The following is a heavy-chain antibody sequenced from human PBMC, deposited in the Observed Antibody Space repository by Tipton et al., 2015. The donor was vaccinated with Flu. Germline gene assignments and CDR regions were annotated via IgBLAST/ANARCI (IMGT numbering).Heavy chain of an antibody. CDR3: ARADGASTYPYPYSGMDV. D-gene: IGHD2/OR15-2a*01. CDR2: IYYSGST. J-gene: IGHJ6*02. CDR1: GGSISSSSYY. Sequence: LRLSCIVSGGSISSSSYYWGWVRQSPGKGLEWIGSIYYSGSTYYNPSLESRVTISVDTSKNQFSLKMSTVTAADTAIYYCARADGASTYPYPYSGMDVWGQGTTVAVSS. V-gene: IGHV4-39*07.